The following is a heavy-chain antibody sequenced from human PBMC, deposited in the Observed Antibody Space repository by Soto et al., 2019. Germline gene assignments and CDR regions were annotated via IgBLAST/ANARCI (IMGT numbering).Heavy chain of an antibody. CDR2: IVVGSGNT. V-gene: IGHV1-58*01. J-gene: IGHJ6*02. CDR3: AAELRFLEWSPGGMDV. Sequence: SVKVSCKTSGFTFTSSAVQWVRQARGQRLEWIGWIVVGSGNTNYAQKSQERVTITRDMSTSTAYMELSSLRSEDTAVYYCAAELRFLEWSPGGMDVWGQGTTVPVSS. CDR1: GFTFTSSA. D-gene: IGHD3-3*01.